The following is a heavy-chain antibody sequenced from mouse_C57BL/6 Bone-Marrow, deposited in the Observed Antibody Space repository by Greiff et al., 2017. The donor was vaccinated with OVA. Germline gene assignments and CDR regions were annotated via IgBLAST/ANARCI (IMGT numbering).Heavy chain of an antibody. J-gene: IGHJ4*01. CDR2: INPSSGYT. V-gene: IGHV1-4*01. CDR3: ARSPYYGNFRYAMDY. CDR1: GYTFTSYT. D-gene: IGHD2-10*01. Sequence: VKLMESGAELARPGASVKMSCKASGYTFTSYTMHWVKQRPGQGLEWIGHINPSSGYTKYNQKFKDKATLTADKSSSTAYMQLSSLTSEDSAVYYCARSPYYGNFRYAMDYWGPGTTVTVSS.